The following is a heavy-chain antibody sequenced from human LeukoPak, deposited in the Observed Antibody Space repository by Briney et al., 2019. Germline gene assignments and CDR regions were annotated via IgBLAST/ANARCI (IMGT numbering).Heavy chain of an antibody. CDR3: ARGGDRRGFDY. D-gene: IGHD1-14*01. CDR2: IYDSGST. J-gene: IGHJ4*02. CDR1: CGSIREGGHY. Sequence: PSETLSLTCTVSCGSIREGGHYWSWIRPHRGKALEWIGYIYDSGSTYYSPALRSRVTISVDTSDNKFSLKLRSLTAADTAVYYCARGGDRRGFDYWGQGTLVTVSS. V-gene: IGHV4-31*03.